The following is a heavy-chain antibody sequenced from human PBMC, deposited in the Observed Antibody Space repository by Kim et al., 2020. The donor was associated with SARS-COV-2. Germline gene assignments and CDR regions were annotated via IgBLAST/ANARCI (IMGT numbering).Heavy chain of an antibody. CDR1: GYSISSGYY. CDR2: IYHSGST. CDR3: ARVAPGTKRLGYWYFDL. J-gene: IGHJ2*01. V-gene: IGHV4-38-2*02. D-gene: IGHD1-1*01. Sequence: SETLSLTCTVSGYSISSGYYWGWIRQPPGKGLEWIGSIYHSGSTYYNPSLKSRVTISVDTSKNQFSLKLSSVTAADTAVYYCARVAPGTKRLGYWYFDLWGRGTLVTVSS.